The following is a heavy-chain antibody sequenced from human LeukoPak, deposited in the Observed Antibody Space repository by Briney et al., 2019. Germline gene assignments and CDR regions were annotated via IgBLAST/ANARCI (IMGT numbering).Heavy chain of an antibody. V-gene: IGHV4-59*08. D-gene: IGHD3-22*01. CDR1: GGSISSYY. CDR2: IYYSGST. J-gene: IGHJ4*02. Sequence: SETLSLTCTVSGGSISSYYWSWIRQPPGKGLEWIGYIYYSGSTNYNPSLKSRVTISVDTSKNQFSLKLSSVTAADTAVYYCARHPEYYYDSSGRFDYWGQGTLVTVSS. CDR3: ARHPEYYYDSSGRFDY.